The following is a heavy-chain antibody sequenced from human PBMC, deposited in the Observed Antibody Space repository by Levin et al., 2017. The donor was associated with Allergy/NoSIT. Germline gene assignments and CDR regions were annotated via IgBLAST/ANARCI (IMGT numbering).Heavy chain of an antibody. Sequence: GESLKISCAASGFTFSSYSMNWVRQAPGKGLEWVSYISSSSSTIYYADSVKGRFTISRDNAKNSLYLQMNSLRDEDTAVYYCARDPDTAMVQPQTLYYYYGMDVWGQGTTVTVSS. CDR2: ISSSSSTI. D-gene: IGHD5-18*01. J-gene: IGHJ6*02. V-gene: IGHV3-48*02. CDR3: ARDPDTAMVQPQTLYYYYGMDV. CDR1: GFTFSSYS.